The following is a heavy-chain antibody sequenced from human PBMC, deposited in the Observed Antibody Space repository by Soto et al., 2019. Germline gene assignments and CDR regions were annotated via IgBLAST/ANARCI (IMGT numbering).Heavy chain of an antibody. CDR3: ARDCSLLYSSGWYPNSNFDY. CDR1: GYTFTSYG. CDR2: ISAYTGNT. D-gene: IGHD6-19*01. J-gene: IGHJ4*02. V-gene: IGHV1-18*01. Sequence: GASVKVSCKASGYTFTSYGISWVRQAPGQGLEWMGWISAYTGNTNYAQKLQGRVTMTTDTCTSTAYMELRSLRSDDTAVYYCARDCSLLYSSGWYPNSNFDYWGQGTLVTVSS.